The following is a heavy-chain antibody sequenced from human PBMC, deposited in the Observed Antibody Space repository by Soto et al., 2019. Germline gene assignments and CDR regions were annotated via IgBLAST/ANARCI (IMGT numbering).Heavy chain of an antibody. CDR3: ASVRGYSYGRIDF. CDR1: SGSISSRGYY. CDR2: IYFSGST. J-gene: IGHJ4*02. Sequence: SETLSLTCTVSSGSISSRGYYWGWIRQPPGKGLEWIGSIYFSGSTYYNSSLKSRVTISVDTSKNHFSLNLRSVTAADTAVYYCASVRGYSYGRIDFWGQGTLVTVSS. D-gene: IGHD5-18*01. V-gene: IGHV4-39*02.